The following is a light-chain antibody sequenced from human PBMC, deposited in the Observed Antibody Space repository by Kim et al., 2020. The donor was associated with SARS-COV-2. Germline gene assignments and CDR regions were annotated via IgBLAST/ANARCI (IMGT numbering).Light chain of an antibody. Sequence: EIVLTQSPGTLSLSPGERATLSCRASQSVSSSYLAWYQQKPGQAPRLLIDGASSRATGIPDRFSGSGSGTDFTLTISRLEPEDFAVYYCQQYGGLPPYTFGQGTKLEIK. CDR3: QQYGGLPPYT. CDR2: GAS. V-gene: IGKV3-20*01. CDR1: QSVSSSY. J-gene: IGKJ2*01.